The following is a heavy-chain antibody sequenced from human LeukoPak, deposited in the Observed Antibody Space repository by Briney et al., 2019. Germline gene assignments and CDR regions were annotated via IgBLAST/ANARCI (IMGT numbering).Heavy chain of an antibody. D-gene: IGHD3-22*01. CDR1: GFPFSSYW. CDR3: VGCDSSGYSGKYFQH. J-gene: IGHJ1*01. CDR2: INSDGSSA. V-gene: IGHV3-74*01. Sequence: PGGSLRLSCVASGFPFSSYWMHWVRQAPGKGLVWVSRINSDGSSASYADSVKGRFTISRDNAKNTLYLRMNSLRAEDTAVYYCVGCDSSGYSGKYFQHWGQGTLVTVSS.